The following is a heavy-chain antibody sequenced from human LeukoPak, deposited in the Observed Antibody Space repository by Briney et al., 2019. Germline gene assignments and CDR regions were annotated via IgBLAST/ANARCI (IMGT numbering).Heavy chain of an antibody. J-gene: IGHJ6*03. CDR2: IYYSGST. CDR3: ARAPAAIYYYYYMDV. D-gene: IGHD2-2*01. V-gene: IGHV4-30-4*08. Sequence: SQTLSLTCTVSGGSISSGDYYWSWIRQPPGKGREWIGYIYYSGSTYYNPSLKSRVTISVDTSKNQFSLKLSSVTAADTAVYYCARAPAAIYYYYYMDVWGKGTKVTVSS. CDR1: GGSISSGDYY.